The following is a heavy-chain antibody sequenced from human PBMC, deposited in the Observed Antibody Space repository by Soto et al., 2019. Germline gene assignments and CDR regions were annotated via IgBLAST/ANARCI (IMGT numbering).Heavy chain of an antibody. J-gene: IGHJ4*02. CDR2: IIPIFGTA. Sequence: SVKVSCKASGGTFSSYAISCVRHAPGQGLEWMGGIIPIFGTANYALKFQGRVTSTADESTSTAYMELSSLRSEDTAVYFCARDLDLRAARHPLGYWGQGTLVTVSS. V-gene: IGHV1-69*13. CDR3: ARDLDLRAARHPLGY. D-gene: IGHD6-6*01. CDR1: GGTFSSYA.